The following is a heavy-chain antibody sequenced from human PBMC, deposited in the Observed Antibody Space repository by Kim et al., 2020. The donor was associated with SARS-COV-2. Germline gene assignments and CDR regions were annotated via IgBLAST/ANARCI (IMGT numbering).Heavy chain of an antibody. Sequence: GGSLRLSCEASGSNFRSYGMHWVRQAPGKGLESVAVIWYDGSHTYYADSVKGRFTISRDNSKNTLYLQMNSLRAEDTAVYYCASDGRLDYNFWSGFRAGGLFDNRGQGTLVTVSS. D-gene: IGHD3-3*01. CDR3: ASDGRLDYNFWSGFRAGGLFDN. V-gene: IGHV3-33*01. CDR2: IWYDGSHT. CDR1: GSNFRSYG. J-gene: IGHJ4*02.